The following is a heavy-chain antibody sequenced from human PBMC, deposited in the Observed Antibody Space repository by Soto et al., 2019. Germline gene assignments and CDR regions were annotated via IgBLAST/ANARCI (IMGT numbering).Heavy chain of an antibody. CDR2: INGGNGNT. Sequence: QVQLVQSGAEVKKPGASLNISCTASGFMFNKYALHWVRQAPGQRPEWMGWINGGNGNTRYSEKFQGRVTITRETAASTIIYLALSGLSSEDPAIYFCARDWSEQAGAGIPLLPHCGQGNLVTVSS. CDR3: ARDWSEQAGAGIPLLPH. D-gene: IGHD1-1*01. J-gene: IGHJ4*02. CDR1: GFMFNKYA. V-gene: IGHV1-3*01.